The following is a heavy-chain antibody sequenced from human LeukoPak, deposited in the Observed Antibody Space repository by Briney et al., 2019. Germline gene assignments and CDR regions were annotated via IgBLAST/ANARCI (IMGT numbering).Heavy chain of an antibody. D-gene: IGHD4/OR15-4a*01. CDR2: IYSGST. V-gene: IGHV3-53*01. CDR1: GFTVSSNS. Sequence: GGSLRLSCTVSGFTVSSNSMSWVREAPGKRLEWVSFIYSGSTHYSDSAKGRFTISRDNFKNTLYLQMNSLRAEDTAVYYCARRAGAYSHPYDYWGQGTLVTVSS. J-gene: IGHJ4*02. CDR3: ARRAGAYSHPYDY.